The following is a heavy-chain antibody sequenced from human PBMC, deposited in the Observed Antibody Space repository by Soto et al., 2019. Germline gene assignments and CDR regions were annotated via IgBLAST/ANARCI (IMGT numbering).Heavy chain of an antibody. CDR2: ISAYNGNT. V-gene: IGHV1-18*01. Sequence: ASVKVSCKASGYTFTSYGISWVRQAPGQGLEWMGWISAYNGNTNYAQKLQGRVTMTTDTSTSTAYMELRSLRSDDTAVYYCARDRGTMIVVVSDAFDIWGQGTMVTVS. D-gene: IGHD3-22*01. J-gene: IGHJ3*02. CDR1: GYTFTSYG. CDR3: ARDRGTMIVVVSDAFDI.